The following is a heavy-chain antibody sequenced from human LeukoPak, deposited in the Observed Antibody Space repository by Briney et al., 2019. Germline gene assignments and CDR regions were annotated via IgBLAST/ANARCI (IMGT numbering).Heavy chain of an antibody. Sequence: ASVKVSCKASGYTFSSYYMHWVRQAPGQGLEWVGIINPRGDGTSYAQRFQGRVTMTRDSSISTAYMEVSRLRSDDTAVFYCAREGSGYPYWGQGTLVTVSS. CDR3: AREGSGYPY. CDR1: GYTFSSYY. V-gene: IGHV1-46*01. CDR2: INPRGDGT. J-gene: IGHJ4*02. D-gene: IGHD3-22*01.